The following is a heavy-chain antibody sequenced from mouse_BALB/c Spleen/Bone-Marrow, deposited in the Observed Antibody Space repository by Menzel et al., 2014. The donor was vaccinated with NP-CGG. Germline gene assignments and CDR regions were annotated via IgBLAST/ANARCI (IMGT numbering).Heavy chain of an antibody. V-gene: IGHV1-4*02. CDR2: VNPTRGYT. J-gene: IGHJ2*01. CDR3: AREATYYAYFDY. D-gene: IGHD1-1*01. CDR1: GYTFTSFT. Sequence: QVQLQQPAPELARPGASVKMSCKASGYTFTSFTIQWIKQRPGQGLEWIGYVNPTRGYTDYSQKFKDRTTLTADKSSSTTYMQLTSLTSEDSAVYYCAREATYYAYFDYWGQGTALAVSS.